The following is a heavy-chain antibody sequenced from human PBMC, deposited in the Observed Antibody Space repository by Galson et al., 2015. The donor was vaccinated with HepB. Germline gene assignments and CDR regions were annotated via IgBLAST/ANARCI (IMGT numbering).Heavy chain of an antibody. V-gene: IGHV2-70*11. Sequence: PALVKPTQTLTLTCTFSGFSLSTSGMCVSWIRQPPGKALEWLARIDWDDDKYYSTSLKTRLTISKDTSKNQVVLTMPNMDPVDTATYYCARITVAGTPLVAFDIWGQGTMVTVSS. CDR3: ARITVAGTPLVAFDI. D-gene: IGHD6-19*01. CDR1: GFSLSTSGMC. CDR2: IDWDDDK. J-gene: IGHJ3*02.